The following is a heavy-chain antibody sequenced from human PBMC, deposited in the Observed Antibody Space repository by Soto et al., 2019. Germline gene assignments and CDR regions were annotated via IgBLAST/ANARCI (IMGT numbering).Heavy chain of an antibody. V-gene: IGHV3-43D*04. Sequence: APGQGPEWVSVISWDGGSTYYADSVKGRFTISRDNSKNSLYLQMNSLRAEDTALYYCAKDSSRIRGFWSGYPPRYYGMDSWFQRKTVT. J-gene: IGHJ6*02. CDR2: ISWDGGST. D-gene: IGHD3-3*01. CDR3: AKDSSRIRGFWSGYPPRYYGMDS.